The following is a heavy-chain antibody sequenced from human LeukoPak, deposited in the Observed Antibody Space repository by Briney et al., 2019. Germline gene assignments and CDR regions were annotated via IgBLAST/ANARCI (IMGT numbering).Heavy chain of an antibody. CDR1: GGSFSGYY. J-gene: IGHJ6*02. CDR2: INHSGST. V-gene: IGHV4-34*01. CDR3: ARSYDILTGYYRRYYYGMDV. D-gene: IGHD3-9*01. Sequence: SETLSLTCAVYGGSFSGYYWSWIRQPPGKGLEWIGEINHSGSTNYNPSLKSRVTISVDTSKNQFSLKLSSVTAADTAVYCCARSYDILTGYYRRYYYGMDVWGQGTTVTVSS.